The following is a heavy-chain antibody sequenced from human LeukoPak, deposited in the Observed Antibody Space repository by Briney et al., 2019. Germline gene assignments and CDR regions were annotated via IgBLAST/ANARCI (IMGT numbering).Heavy chain of an antibody. Sequence: GASVKVSCKASGGTFSSYAISWVRQAPGQGLEWMGGIIPIFGTANYAQKFQGRVTITADESTSTAYMELSSLRSEDTAVYYCARAVKSRWLAAPFGYWGQGTLVTVSS. D-gene: IGHD6-19*01. CDR2: IIPIFGTA. CDR3: ARAVKSRWLAAPFGY. V-gene: IGHV1-69*13. J-gene: IGHJ4*02. CDR1: GGTFSSYA.